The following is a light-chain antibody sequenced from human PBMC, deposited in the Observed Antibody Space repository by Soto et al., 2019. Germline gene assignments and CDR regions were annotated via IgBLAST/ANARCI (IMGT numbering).Light chain of an antibody. CDR1: SSDVGGYNY. CDR3: QSYDSSNPPWV. CDR2: EVS. V-gene: IGLV2-8*01. Sequence: QSALTQPPSASGSPGQSVTISCTGTSSDVGGYNYVSWYQQHPGKAPKLMIYEVSKRPSGVPDRFSGSKSGNTASLTVSGLKTEDEADYYCQSYDSSNPPWVFGGGTKLTVL. J-gene: IGLJ3*02.